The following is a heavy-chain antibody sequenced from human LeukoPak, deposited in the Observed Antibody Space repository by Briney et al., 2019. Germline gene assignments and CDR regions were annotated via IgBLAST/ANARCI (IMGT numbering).Heavy chain of an antibody. CDR1: GGSISSYY. D-gene: IGHD2-21*01. V-gene: IGHV4-4*07. J-gene: IGHJ3*02. CDR2: IYTSGST. Sequence: PSETLSLTCTVSGGSISSYYWSWIRQPAGKGLEWIGRIYTSGSTNYNPSLKSRVTMSVDTSKNQFSLKLSSVTAADTAVYYCARDLWRGAGDAFDIWGQGTMVAVSS. CDR3: ARDLWRGAGDAFDI.